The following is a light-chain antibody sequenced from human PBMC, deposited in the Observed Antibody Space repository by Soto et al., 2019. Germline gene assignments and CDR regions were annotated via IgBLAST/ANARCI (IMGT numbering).Light chain of an antibody. CDR1: QSVSSD. J-gene: IGKJ2*01. CDR3: QQCSNWQDT. V-gene: IGKV3D-11*02. Sequence: IVITQSPATMPLSPGERATLSCRAGQSVSSDLAWYHQRPGQAPRLLIYDASNRATGIAARFSGRGTGTDFALTMSVLEREDLGGYYRQQCSNWQDTFGQGTKVDIK. CDR2: DAS.